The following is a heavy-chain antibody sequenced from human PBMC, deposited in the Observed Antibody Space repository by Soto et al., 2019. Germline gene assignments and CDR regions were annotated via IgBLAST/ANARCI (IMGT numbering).Heavy chain of an antibody. CDR2: IYRSGTT. D-gene: IGHD1-26*01. V-gene: IGHV4-38-2*01. J-gene: IGHJ4*02. CDR3: ARTHSGSYYSVFNY. Sequence: SETLSLTCVVSNFSISSGYYWGWIRQSPGKGLEWIASIYRSGTTSYNPSLKSRATISVDPSKNQFSLMLTAVTAADTAVYYCARTHSGSYYSVFNYWGRGSLVTVSS. CDR1: NFSISSGYY.